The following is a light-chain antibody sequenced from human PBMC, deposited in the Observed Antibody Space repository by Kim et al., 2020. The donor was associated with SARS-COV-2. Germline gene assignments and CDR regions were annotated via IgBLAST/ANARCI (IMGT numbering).Light chain of an antibody. CDR3: ISRDNIGDHLV. CDR2: GKK. J-gene: IGLJ3*02. V-gene: IGLV3-19*01. Sequence: SSELTQDPAVSVALGQTVKITCQGDSLRSYYATWYQQKAGQAPLLVFSGKKNRPSGIPDRFSASSSGNTASLTITGAQAEDEADYYCISRDNIGDHLVFG. CDR1: SLRSYY.